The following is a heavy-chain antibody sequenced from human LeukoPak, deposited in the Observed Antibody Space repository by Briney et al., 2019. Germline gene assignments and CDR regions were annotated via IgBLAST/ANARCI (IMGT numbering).Heavy chain of an antibody. CDR1: GYTFTSYY. D-gene: IGHD3-3*01. Sequence: ASVKVSCKASGYTFTSYYMHWVRQAPGQGLEWMGIINPSGGSTSYAQKFQGRVTMTRDTSTSTVYMELSSLRSEDTAVYYCARYDFWSGNSGYYYYGMDVWGQGTTVTVSS. CDR3: ARYDFWSGNSGYYYYGMDV. J-gene: IGHJ6*02. V-gene: IGHV1-46*01. CDR2: INPSGGST.